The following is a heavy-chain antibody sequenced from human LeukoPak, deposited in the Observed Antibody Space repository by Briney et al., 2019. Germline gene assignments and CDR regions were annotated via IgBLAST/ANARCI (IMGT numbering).Heavy chain of an antibody. CDR1: GFTFSSYA. CDR3: AREFTIFGVVFDY. V-gene: IGHV3-74*01. D-gene: IGHD3-3*01. J-gene: IGHJ4*02. Sequence: GGSLRLSCAASGFTFSSYAMSWVRQAPGKGLVWVSRILSDGSNTDYADSVKGRFTISRDNAKNTLYLQMNSLRAEDTAVYYCAREFTIFGVVFDYWGQGTLVTVSS. CDR2: ILSDGSNT.